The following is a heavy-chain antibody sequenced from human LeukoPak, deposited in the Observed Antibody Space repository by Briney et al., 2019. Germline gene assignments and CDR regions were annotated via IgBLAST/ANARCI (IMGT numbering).Heavy chain of an antibody. V-gene: IGHV1-8*01. J-gene: IGHJ6*02. CDR2: MNPNSGNT. D-gene: IGHD2-21*01. CDR1: GYTFTSYD. Sequence: GASVKVSCKASGYTFTSYDINWVRQATGQGLEWMGWMNPNSGNTGYAQKFQGRVTMTRNTSISTAYMELSSLRSEDTAVYYCSRWRPAISIVVVIPDYGMDVWGQGTTVTVSS. CDR3: SRWRPAISIVVVIPDYGMDV.